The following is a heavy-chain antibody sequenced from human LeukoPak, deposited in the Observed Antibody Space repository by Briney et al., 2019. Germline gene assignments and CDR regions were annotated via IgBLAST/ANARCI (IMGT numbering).Heavy chain of an antibody. Sequence: SETLSLTCTVSGGSISSSSYYWGWIRQPPGKGLEWIGSIYYSGSTYYNPSLKSRVTISVDTSKNQFSLKLSSVTAADTAVYYCGAPSGHYYYGMDVWGRGTTVTVSS. CDR2: IYYSGST. CDR3: GAPSGHYYYGMDV. CDR1: GGSISSSSYY. J-gene: IGHJ6*02. D-gene: IGHD6-25*01. V-gene: IGHV4-39*01.